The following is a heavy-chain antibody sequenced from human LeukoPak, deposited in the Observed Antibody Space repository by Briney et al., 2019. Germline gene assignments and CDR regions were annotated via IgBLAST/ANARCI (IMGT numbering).Heavy chain of an antibody. J-gene: IGHJ6*02. V-gene: IGHV3-30-3*01. D-gene: IGHD3-10*01. CDR3: ARVFYGSGTAPFYYGMDV. Sequence: GGSLRLSCAASGFTLSSYAMHWVRQAPGKGLEWVAVISYEGTNKYYADSVKGRSTISRDNSKKTLDLQASSLRPEDTAVYYCARVFYGSGTAPFYYGMDVWGQGTTVTVSS. CDR2: ISYEGTNK. CDR1: GFTLSSYA.